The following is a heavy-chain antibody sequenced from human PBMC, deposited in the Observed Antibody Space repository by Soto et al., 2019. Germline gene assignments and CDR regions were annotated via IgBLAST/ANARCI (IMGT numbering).Heavy chain of an antibody. V-gene: IGHV4-59*01. J-gene: IGHJ4*02. D-gene: IGHD6-19*01. Sequence: SETLSLTCTVSGGSISSYYWSWIRQPPGKGLEWIGYIYYSGSTNYNPSLKSRVTISVDTSKNQFSLKLSSVTAADTAVYYCARVWGQWLGTYYFDYWGQGTLVTVSS. CDR2: IYYSGST. CDR1: GGSISSYY. CDR3: ARVWGQWLGTYYFDY.